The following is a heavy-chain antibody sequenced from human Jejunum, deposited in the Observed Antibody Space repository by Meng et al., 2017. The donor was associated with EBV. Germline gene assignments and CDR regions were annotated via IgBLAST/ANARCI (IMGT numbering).Heavy chain of an antibody. CDR1: GFTFNIAW. D-gene: IGHD2-2*02. CDR3: TSGYTGPSHDGH. Sequence: EEEVVESGGGLVKPGGSLRLSCAASGFTFNIAWMNWVRQAPGKGLGWVGLIRSKADGETTDYAAPVKGRFTISRDDSTDTLYLQMNSLQTEDAGVYYCTSGYTGPSHDGHWGQGTLVTVSS. CDR2: IRSKADGETT. V-gene: IGHV3-15*01. J-gene: IGHJ4*02.